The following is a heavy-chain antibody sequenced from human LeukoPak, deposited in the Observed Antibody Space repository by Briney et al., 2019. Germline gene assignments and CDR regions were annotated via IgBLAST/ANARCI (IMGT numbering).Heavy chain of an antibody. CDR1: GGTFSSYA. Sequence: ASVKVSCKASGGTFSSYAISWVRQAPGQGLEWMGWINPNSGGTNYAQKFQGRVTMTRDTSISTAYMELSRLRSDDTAVYYCARDPRLTRPYYYYMDVWGKGTTVTISS. J-gene: IGHJ6*03. D-gene: IGHD4-23*01. CDR2: INPNSGGT. CDR3: ARDPRLTRPYYYYMDV. V-gene: IGHV1-2*02.